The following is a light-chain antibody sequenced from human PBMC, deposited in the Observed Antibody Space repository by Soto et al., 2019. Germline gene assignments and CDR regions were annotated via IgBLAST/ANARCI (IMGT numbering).Light chain of an antibody. J-gene: IGLJ2*01. CDR2: DVS. V-gene: IGLV2-14*01. CDR3: SSYTSSSTLYVV. CDR1: SRDIGTYNY. Sequence: QSALTQPASVSGSPGQSITISCAGTSRDIGTYNYVSWYQQHPGKAPKLLICDVSNRPSGVSDRFSGSKSGNTASLTISGLQAEDEADYYCSSYTSSSTLYVVFGGGTKLTVL.